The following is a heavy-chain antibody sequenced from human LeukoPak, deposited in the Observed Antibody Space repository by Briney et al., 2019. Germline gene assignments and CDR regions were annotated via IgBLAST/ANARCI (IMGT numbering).Heavy chain of an antibody. CDR3: ARDEAAAADNWFDP. D-gene: IGHD6-13*01. CDR1: GYSISSGYY. CDR2: IYHSGST. V-gene: IGHV4-38-2*02. J-gene: IGHJ5*02. Sequence: MSSETLSLTCAVSGYSISSGYYWGWIRQPPGKGLEWIGSIYHSGSTYYNPSLKSRVTISVDTSKNQFFLKLSSVTAADTAVYYCARDEAAAADNWFDPWGQGTLVTVSS.